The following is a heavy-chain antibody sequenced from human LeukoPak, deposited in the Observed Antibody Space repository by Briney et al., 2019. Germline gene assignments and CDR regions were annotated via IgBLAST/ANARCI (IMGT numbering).Heavy chain of an antibody. J-gene: IGHJ5*02. Sequence: ASVKVSCKASGYTFTSYDINWVRQATGQGHEWMGWMSPNSGNTGYAQKFQGRISMTRSTSIGTAYMELSSLTSEDTAVYYCARDYGDNSGWFDPWGQGTLVTVSS. CDR3: ARDYGDNSGWFDP. CDR2: MSPNSGNT. V-gene: IGHV1-8*01. CDR1: GYTFTSYD. D-gene: IGHD4-23*01.